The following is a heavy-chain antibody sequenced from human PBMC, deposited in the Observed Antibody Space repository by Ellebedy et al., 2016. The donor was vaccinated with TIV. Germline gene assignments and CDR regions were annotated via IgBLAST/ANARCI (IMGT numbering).Heavy chain of an antibody. CDR3: ARGLGSGTYYSFDY. CDR1: GYTFTSYG. J-gene: IGHJ4*02. V-gene: IGHV1-18*01. D-gene: IGHD3-10*01. CDR2: ISGYNGNT. Sequence: ASVKVSCKASGYTFTSYGITWVRQAPGQGLEWMGWISGYNGNTNYAQKFQGRVTMTTDTSTSTAYMDLSSLRSEDTAIYYCARGLGSGTYYSFDYWGQGTLVTVSS.